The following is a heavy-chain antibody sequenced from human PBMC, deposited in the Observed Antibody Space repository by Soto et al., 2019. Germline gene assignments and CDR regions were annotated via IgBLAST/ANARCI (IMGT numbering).Heavy chain of an antibody. V-gene: IGHV4-59*01. Sequence: QVQLQESGPGLVKPSETLSLTCTVSGGSISSYYWSWIRQPPGKGLEWIGYIYYSGSTNYNPSLKSRVTISVDTSKNQFSLKLSSVTAADTAVYYCARVGNSLDVWGQGTLVTVSS. J-gene: IGHJ4*02. CDR3: ARVGNSLDV. CDR1: GGSISSYY. CDR2: IYYSGST. D-gene: IGHD6-13*01.